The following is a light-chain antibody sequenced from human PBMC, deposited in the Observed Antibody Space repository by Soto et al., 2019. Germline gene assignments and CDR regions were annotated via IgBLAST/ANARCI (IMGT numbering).Light chain of an antibody. Sequence: DIQMTQSPSSVSASVGDTVTISCRASQDISSWLAWYQQTPGKAPKLLIYAASSLQGGVPSRFSGSGSGTDFTLTISSLQPEDIATYYCQQTKRFPSTFGQGTRLEIK. CDR1: QDISSW. CDR2: AAS. CDR3: QQTKRFPST. V-gene: IGKV1D-12*01. J-gene: IGKJ5*01.